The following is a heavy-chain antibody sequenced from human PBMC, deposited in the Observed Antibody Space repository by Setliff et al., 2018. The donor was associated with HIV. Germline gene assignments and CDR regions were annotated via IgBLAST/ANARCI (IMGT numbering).Heavy chain of an antibody. Sequence: SETLSLTCTVSGYSVNSDYLWCWIRQPPGKGLEWIGSVYHSGSTYYNPSLKGRVTTSIDTSKNQFSLKLSSVTAADTAVYYCARSIFGVVIMNGMDVWGQGTTVTVS. V-gene: IGHV4-38-2*02. D-gene: IGHD3-3*01. J-gene: IGHJ6*02. CDR3: ARSIFGVVIMNGMDV. CDR1: GYSVNSDYL. CDR2: VYHSGST.